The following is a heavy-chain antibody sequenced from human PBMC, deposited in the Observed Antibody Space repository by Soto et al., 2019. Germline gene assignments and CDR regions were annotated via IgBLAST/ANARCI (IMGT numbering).Heavy chain of an antibody. CDR3: ARCRGCSGYATDFDY. D-gene: IGHD5-12*01. Sequence: QVQLQESGPGLVKPSQTLSLTCTVSGGSISSGDYYWSWIRQPPGKGLEWIGYIYYGGSTYYNPSHNSRVTLSVDTSKNPSSPKLSSVTAADLAVYYCARCRGCSGYATDFDYWGQGTLVTVSS. V-gene: IGHV4-30-4*01. J-gene: IGHJ4*02. CDR1: GGSISSGDYY. CDR2: IYYGGST.